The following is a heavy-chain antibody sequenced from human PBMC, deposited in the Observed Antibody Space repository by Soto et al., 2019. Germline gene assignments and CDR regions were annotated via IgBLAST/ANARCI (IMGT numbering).Heavy chain of an antibody. CDR2: LDPGDGEI. CDR3: ATALSFGESALDY. Sequence: EVQLIHSGAEVQRPGASVKISCKVSGFSFTDYYLHWVQQAPGKGLEWMGLLDPGDGEIAYAEKFHGRVSIIADTSTDRLFLQRGGRTHDGTAIYYGATALSFGESALDYWGQGTRVTVSS. D-gene: IGHD3-10*01. J-gene: IGHJ4*02. V-gene: IGHV1-69-2*01. CDR1: GFSFTDYY.